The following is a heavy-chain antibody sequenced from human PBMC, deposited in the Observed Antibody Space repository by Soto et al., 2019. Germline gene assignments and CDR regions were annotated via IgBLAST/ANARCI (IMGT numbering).Heavy chain of an antibody. CDR3: ARWVGGSSGSFDY. CDR2: MNPDSGNT. CDR1: GFSINSYY. D-gene: IGHD3-10*01. J-gene: IGHJ4*02. Sequence: APAEVCSEASGFSINSYYMYWLQQATRQGPEWMGWMNPDSGNTGYVQKFQGRVTMTRNTAISTAYMELSRLRSEDTAVYYCARWVGGSSGSFDYWGQGTLVTVS. V-gene: IGHV1-8*01.